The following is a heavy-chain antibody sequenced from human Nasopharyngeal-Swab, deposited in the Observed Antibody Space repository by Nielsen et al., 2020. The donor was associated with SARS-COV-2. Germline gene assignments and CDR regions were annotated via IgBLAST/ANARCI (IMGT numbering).Heavy chain of an antibody. CDR2: IRGSGGGT. V-gene: IGHV3-23*01. Sequence: GGSLRLSCAVSGFSFSSHVMSWVRQVPGKGLEWVSAIRGSGGGTYSADSVKGRFTISRDSSKNTLYLQMNSLRAEDTAVYYCAKTNDRHSSSYYFDYWGQGALVTVSS. J-gene: IGHJ4*02. CDR1: GFSFSSHV. CDR3: AKTNDRHSSSYYFDY. D-gene: IGHD6-6*01.